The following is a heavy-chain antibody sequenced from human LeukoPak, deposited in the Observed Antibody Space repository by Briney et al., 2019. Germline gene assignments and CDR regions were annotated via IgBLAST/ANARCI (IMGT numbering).Heavy chain of an antibody. V-gene: IGHV4-38-2*02. CDR1: GYSIRNGYF. D-gene: IGHD6-19*01. CDR2: IHQSGST. J-gene: IGHJ4*02. Sequence: PSETLSLTCTVSGYSIRNGYFWGWVRQSPGKGLEWIGNIHQSGSTSYNPSLQSRVTISVDTSKNQFSLKLSSVTAADTAVYYCARVPKRLNGSGWYVIDYWGQGTLVTVSS. CDR3: ARVPKRLNGSGWYVIDY.